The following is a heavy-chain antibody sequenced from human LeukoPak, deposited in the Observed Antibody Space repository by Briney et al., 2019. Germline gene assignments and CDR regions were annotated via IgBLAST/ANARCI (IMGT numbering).Heavy chain of an antibody. CDR3: ARRDLWAAGTPYYFDY. CDR1: GYSISSGYY. J-gene: IGHJ4*02. CDR2: ISHSGST. D-gene: IGHD6-13*01. V-gene: IGHV4-38-2*01. Sequence: SETLSLTCAISGYSISSGYYWGWIRQPPGKGPEWIGSISHSGSTYYNPSLKSRVTISVDTSNNQFSLKLSSVTAADTAVYYCARRDLWAAGTPYYFDYWGQGTLVTVSS.